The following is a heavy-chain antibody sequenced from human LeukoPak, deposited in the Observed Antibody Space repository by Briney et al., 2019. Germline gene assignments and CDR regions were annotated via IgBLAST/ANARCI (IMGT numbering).Heavy chain of an antibody. V-gene: IGHV3-30-3*01. CDR3: ARTSVGATYYFDY. Sequence: GGSLRLSCAASGFTFSSYAMHWVRQAPGKGLEWVAVISYDGSNKYYADSVKGRFTISRDNSKNTLYLQMNSLRAGDTAVYYCARTSVGATYYFDYWGQGTLVTVSS. D-gene: IGHD1-26*01. CDR1: GFTFSSYA. CDR2: ISYDGSNK. J-gene: IGHJ4*02.